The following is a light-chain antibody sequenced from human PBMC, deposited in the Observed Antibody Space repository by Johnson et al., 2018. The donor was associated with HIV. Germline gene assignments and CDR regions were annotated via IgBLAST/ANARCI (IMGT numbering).Light chain of an antibody. CDR2: DNN. V-gene: IGLV1-51*01. CDR3: GTWDSSLNAYV. Sequence: QSVLTQPPSVSAAAGQKVTISCSGSSSNIGNNYVSWYQQFPGTVPKLLIYDNNKRPSGIPDRVSGSKSGTSATLGITGLQTGAEADYYCGTWDSSLNAYVFGTGTKVTVL. J-gene: IGLJ1*01. CDR1: SSNIGNNY.